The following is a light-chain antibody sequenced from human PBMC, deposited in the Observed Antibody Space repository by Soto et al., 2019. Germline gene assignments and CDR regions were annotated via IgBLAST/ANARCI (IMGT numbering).Light chain of an antibody. CDR3: AAWDDSLSGYVV. J-gene: IGLJ2*01. Sequence: QSVLTQPPSASGTPGQRVTISCSGSRSNIGSNSVYWYQQLPGTAPKLLIYRSDQRPSGVPDRFSGSKSGALASLAISGLRSEDEADYYCAAWDDSLSGYVVFGGGTKLTVL. V-gene: IGLV1-47*01. CDR2: RSD. CDR1: RSNIGSNS.